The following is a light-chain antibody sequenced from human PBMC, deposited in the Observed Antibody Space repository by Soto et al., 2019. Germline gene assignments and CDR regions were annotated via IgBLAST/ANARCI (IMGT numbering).Light chain of an antibody. V-gene: IGLV2-14*01. CDR2: VVS. Sequence: QSALTQPASVSGSPGQSIAISCTGTSSDVGGYNYVSWYQHHPGKAPKLMIYVVSNRPSGVSDRFSGSKSGSTASLTISGLQAEDEADYYCTAYTSSNTYVFGTGTKVTVL. J-gene: IGLJ1*01. CDR3: TAYTSSNTYV. CDR1: SSDVGGYNY.